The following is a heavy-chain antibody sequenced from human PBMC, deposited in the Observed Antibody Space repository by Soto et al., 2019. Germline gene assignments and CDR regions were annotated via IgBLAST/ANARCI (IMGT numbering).Heavy chain of an antibody. V-gene: IGHV3-48*01. D-gene: IGHD2-2*01. Sequence: EVQLVESGGGLVQPGGSLRLSCAASGFTFSSYSMNWVRQAPGKGLDWVSYISSSSSTIYYADSVKGRFTISRDNAKNSLYLQMNSLRAEDTAVYYCARIGYCSSTSCYTYYYYYYMDVWGKGTTVTVSS. CDR1: GFTFSSYS. CDR2: ISSSSSTI. J-gene: IGHJ6*03. CDR3: ARIGYCSSTSCYTYYYYYYMDV.